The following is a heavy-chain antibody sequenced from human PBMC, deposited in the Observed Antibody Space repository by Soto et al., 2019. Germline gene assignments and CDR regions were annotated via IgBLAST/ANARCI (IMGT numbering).Heavy chain of an antibody. CDR3: ARAQPGDYRAICFWYFDL. Sequence: QITLKESGPTLVKPTQTLTLTCTLSGFSLSASGVGVGWIRQPPGKALEWLALIYWDDDKRYNPSLKTRLTLTKGTSEDLVVLTLTTMDPVDPATYYCARAQPGDYRAICFWYFDLWGRGTLVTVSS. CDR1: GFSLSASGVG. V-gene: IGHV2-5*02. CDR2: IYWDDDK. J-gene: IGHJ2*01. D-gene: IGHD4-17*01.